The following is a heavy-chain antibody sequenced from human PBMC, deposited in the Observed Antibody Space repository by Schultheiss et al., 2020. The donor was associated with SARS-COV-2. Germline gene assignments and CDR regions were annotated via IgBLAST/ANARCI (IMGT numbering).Heavy chain of an antibody. Sequence: GESLKISCAASGFTFSGYSMNWVRQAPGKGLEWVSSISSSSSYIYYADSVKGRFTISRDNAKNSLYLQMNSLRAEDTAVYYCAKQNSYGYFFDYWGQGTLVTVSS. J-gene: IGHJ4*02. CDR3: AKQNSYGYFFDY. D-gene: IGHD5-18*01. CDR1: GFTFSGYS. CDR2: ISSSSSYI. V-gene: IGHV3-21*01.